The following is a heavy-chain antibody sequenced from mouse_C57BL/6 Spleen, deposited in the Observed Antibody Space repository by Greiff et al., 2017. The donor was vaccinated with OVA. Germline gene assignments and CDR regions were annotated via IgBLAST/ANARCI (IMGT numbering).Heavy chain of an antibody. D-gene: IGHD2-3*01. CDR2: INYDGSST. J-gene: IGHJ1*03. CDR1: GFTFSDYY. CDR3: ARDTPIYDGSGFDV. Sequence: EVKLMESEGGLVQPGSSMKLSCTASGFTFSDYYMAWVRQVPEKGLEWVANINYDGSSTYYLDSLKSRFIISRDNAKNILYLQMSSLKSEDTATYYCARDTPIYDGSGFDVWGTGTTVTVSS. V-gene: IGHV5-16*01.